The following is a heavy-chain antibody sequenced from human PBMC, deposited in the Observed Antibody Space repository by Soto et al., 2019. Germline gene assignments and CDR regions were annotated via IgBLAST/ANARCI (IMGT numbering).Heavy chain of an antibody. D-gene: IGHD4-17*01. V-gene: IGHV3-23*01. J-gene: IGHJ4*02. CDR2: ISGSGGST. Sequence: EVQLLESGGGLVQPGGSLRLSCAASGFTFSSYAMSWVRQAPGKGLEWVSAISGSGGSTYYADSVKGRFTISRDNSKNTLYLQMYSLRAEDTAVYYCAKDFTVTTRPYYFDYWGQGTLVTVSS. CDR3: AKDFTVTTRPYYFDY. CDR1: GFTFSSYA.